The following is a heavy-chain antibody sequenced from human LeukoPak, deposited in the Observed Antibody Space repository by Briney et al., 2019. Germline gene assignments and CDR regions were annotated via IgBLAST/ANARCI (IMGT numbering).Heavy chain of an antibody. CDR1: GYSFSSYW. CDR3: ARPGLNYYYDTSGFPY. CDR2: IYPGDSGT. D-gene: IGHD3-22*01. J-gene: IGHJ4*02. Sequence: GESLKISCKGSGYSFSSYWIGWVRQMPGKGLEWMGIIYPGDSGTRYSPSFQGHVTISADKSISTVYLQWNTLKASDTAVYYCARPGLNYYYDTSGFPYWGQGTLVTVSS. V-gene: IGHV5-51*01.